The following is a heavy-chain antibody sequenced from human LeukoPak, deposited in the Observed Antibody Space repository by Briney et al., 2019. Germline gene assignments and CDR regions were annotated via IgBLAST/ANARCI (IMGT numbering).Heavy chain of an antibody. Sequence: SETLSLTCTVSGGSISGHYWSWIRQPPGKGLECIGHIYYSGSTNYNPSLKSRVTMSVDTSKNQFSLKLCSVTAADTAVYYCARGYDFWSGYGAKGYGMDVWGQGTTVTVSS. CDR1: GGSISGHY. CDR3: ARGYDFWSGYGAKGYGMDV. D-gene: IGHD3-3*01. CDR2: IYYSGST. V-gene: IGHV4-59*11. J-gene: IGHJ6*02.